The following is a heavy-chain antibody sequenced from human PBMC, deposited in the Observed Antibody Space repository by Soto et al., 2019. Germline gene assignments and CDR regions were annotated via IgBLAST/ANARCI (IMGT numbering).Heavy chain of an antibody. D-gene: IGHD3-3*01. Sequence: EVQLVESGGGLVQPGGSLRLSCAASGFTFSSYAMHWVRQAPGKGLEYVSAISSNGGSTYYANSVKGRFTISRDNSKNTLYLQMGSLRAEEMAVYYCARGIENDFWSGYYSVTSFDPWGQGTLVTVSS. J-gene: IGHJ5*02. CDR3: ARGIENDFWSGYYSVTSFDP. CDR1: GFTFSSYA. CDR2: ISSNGGST. V-gene: IGHV3-64*01.